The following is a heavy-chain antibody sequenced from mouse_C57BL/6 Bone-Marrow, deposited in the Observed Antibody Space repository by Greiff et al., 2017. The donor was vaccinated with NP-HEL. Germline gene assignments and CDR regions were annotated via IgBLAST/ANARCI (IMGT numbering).Heavy chain of an antibody. Sequence: EVNLVESGGGLVKPGGSLKLSCAASGFTFSDYGMHWVRQAPEKGLAWVAYISSGSSTIYYADTVKGRFTISRDNAKNTLFLQRTSLRSEDTAMYYCARARWLLRAMDYWGQGTSVTVSS. CDR2: ISSGSSTI. J-gene: IGHJ4*01. V-gene: IGHV5-17*01. D-gene: IGHD2-3*01. CDR3: ARARWLLRAMDY. CDR1: GFTFSDYG.